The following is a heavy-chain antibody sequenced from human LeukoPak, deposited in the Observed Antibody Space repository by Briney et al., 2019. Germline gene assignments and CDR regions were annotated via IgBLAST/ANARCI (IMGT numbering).Heavy chain of an antibody. CDR2: ITASGGST. D-gene: IGHD2-15*01. V-gene: IGHV3-23*01. CDR3: ARPLGYCSGGSCYVGYYYYGMDV. J-gene: IGHJ6*02. Sequence: PGGSLRLSCAASGFTFSTYAMSWVRQAPGKGLEWVSTITASGGSTYYADSVKGRFTISRDNSKNTLYLQMNSLRAEDTAVYYCARPLGYCSGGSCYVGYYYYGMDVWGQGTTVTVSS. CDR1: GFTFSTYA.